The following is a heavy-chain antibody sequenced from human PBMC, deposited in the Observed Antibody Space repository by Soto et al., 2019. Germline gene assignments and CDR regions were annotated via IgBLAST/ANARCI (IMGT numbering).Heavy chain of an antibody. CDR2: IYSGGST. J-gene: IGHJ3*02. D-gene: IGHD2-21*01. CDR3: AAYSIERDAFDI. Sequence: PARSLRLSSADSGFTVGRIYMSWVRQAPGQGLERVSGIYSGGSTYYADSVKGRFTISRDNSKNTLYLQMNSLRSEDTAVYYCAAYSIERDAFDIWGQGTMVTVSS. V-gene: IGHV3-53*01. CDR1: GFTVGRIY.